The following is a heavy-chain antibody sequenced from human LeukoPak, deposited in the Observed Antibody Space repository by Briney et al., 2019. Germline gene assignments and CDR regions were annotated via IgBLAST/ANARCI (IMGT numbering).Heavy chain of an antibody. Sequence: GGSLRLSCAASGFTFSSYSMNWVRQAPGKGLEWVSSISSSSSYIYYADSVKGRFTISRDNAKNSLYLQMNSLRAEDTAVYYCARVCGGSCYSGILDAFDIWGQGTMVTVSS. D-gene: IGHD2-15*01. J-gene: IGHJ3*02. CDR2: ISSSSSYI. V-gene: IGHV3-21*04. CDR3: ARVCGGSCYSGILDAFDI. CDR1: GFTFSSYS.